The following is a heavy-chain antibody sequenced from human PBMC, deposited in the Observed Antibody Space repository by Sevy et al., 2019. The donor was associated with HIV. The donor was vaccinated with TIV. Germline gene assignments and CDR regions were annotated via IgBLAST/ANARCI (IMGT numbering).Heavy chain of an antibody. CDR3: ARDFPGGTTSTFDY. Sequence: GGSLRLSCAASGFTFSNYNMNWVRQAPGKGLEWVSSITGSSNYIYYADSLKGRFTASRDNAKNSLYLQMNSLKAEDTAVYYCARDFPGGTTSTFDYWGQGTLVTVSS. V-gene: IGHV3-21*01. CDR2: ITGSSNYI. J-gene: IGHJ4*02. CDR1: GFTFSNYN. D-gene: IGHD1-7*01.